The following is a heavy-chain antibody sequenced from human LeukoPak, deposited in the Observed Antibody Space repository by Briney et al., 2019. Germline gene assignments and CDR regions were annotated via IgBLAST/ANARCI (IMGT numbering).Heavy chain of an antibody. CDR1: GGSISSFH. Sequence: SSETLSLTCTVSGGSISSFHCSWIRQPPGKQLEWIGYIHTSGNTNHNPSLKSRVTMSVDTSKDQFSLHLRSVTAADTAVYYCARLHDPQISFNWFDTWGQGTLVTVSS. D-gene: IGHD3-16*02. CDR2: IHTSGNT. CDR3: ARLHDPQISFNWFDT. J-gene: IGHJ5*02. V-gene: IGHV4-4*09.